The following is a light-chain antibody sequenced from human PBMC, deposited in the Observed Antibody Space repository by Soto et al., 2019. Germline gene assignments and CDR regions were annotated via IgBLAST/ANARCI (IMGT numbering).Light chain of an antibody. CDR1: QSVSSY. Sequence: EIVLTQSPATLSLSPGERATLSCRASQSVSSYLAWYQQKPGQAPRLLIYDASIRATGIPARFSGSGSGTHFPLPISRLEPEDFAVYYCQHRSTWPPLTFGGGTKVEIK. CDR3: QHRSTWPPLT. J-gene: IGKJ4*01. CDR2: DAS. V-gene: IGKV3-11*01.